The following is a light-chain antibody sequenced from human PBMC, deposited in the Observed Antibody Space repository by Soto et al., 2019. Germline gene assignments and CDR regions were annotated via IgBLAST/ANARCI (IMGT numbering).Light chain of an antibody. CDR1: YTRLYGSNNKNY. CDR3: QQYYTIPWT. V-gene: IGKV4-1*01. CDR2: WAS. Sequence: DIVMTQSPDSLAVSLGERATINCKSIYTRLYGSNNKNYLAWYQQKAGQPPKVLIHWASTRESGVPDRFTGSVSGADFTLTISSLHAEAVAVYYCQQYYTIPWTFGQGTKVEIK. J-gene: IGKJ1*01.